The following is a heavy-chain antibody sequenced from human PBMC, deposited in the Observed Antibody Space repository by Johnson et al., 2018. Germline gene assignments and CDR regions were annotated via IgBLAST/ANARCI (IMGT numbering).Heavy chain of an antibody. CDR3: ARVRVDAFSI. Sequence: QVQLVESGGGVVQPGRSLRLSCAASGFTFSSYAMHWVRQAPGKGLEWVAVISYDGSNKYYADSVKGRFTISRDNSKNTLYLQRSSLRAEDSAVYYCARVRVDAFSIWGQGTMFTVSS. CDR2: ISYDGSNK. V-gene: IGHV3-30-3*01. J-gene: IGHJ3*02. CDR1: GFTFSSYA.